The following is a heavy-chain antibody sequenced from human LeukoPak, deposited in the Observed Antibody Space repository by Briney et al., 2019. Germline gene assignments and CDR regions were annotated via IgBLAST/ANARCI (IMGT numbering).Heavy chain of an antibody. Sequence: GGSLRLSCAASGFTFSSYWMSWVRQAPGKGLEWVANIKQDGSEKYYVDSVKGRFTISRDNAKNSLYLQMNSLRAEDTAVYYCARGQLELLSDYYYYYMDVWGKGTTVTVSS. V-gene: IGHV3-7*01. J-gene: IGHJ6*03. CDR1: GFTFSSYW. CDR3: ARGQLELLSDYYYYYMDV. CDR2: IKQDGSEK. D-gene: IGHD1-1*01.